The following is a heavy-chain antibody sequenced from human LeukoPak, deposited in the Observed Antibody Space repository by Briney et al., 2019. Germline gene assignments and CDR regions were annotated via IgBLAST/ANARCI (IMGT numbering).Heavy chain of an antibody. J-gene: IGHJ3*02. V-gene: IGHV1-2*02. CDR2: INPNSGGT. CDR1: GYTFTGYY. D-gene: IGHD2-15*01. Sequence: ASVKVSCKASGYTFTGYYMHWVRQAPGQGLEWMGWINPNSGGTHYAQKFQGRVTMTRDTSISTAYMELCRLRSDDTAVYYCARRGYCSGGSCYGDAFDIWGQGTMVTVSP. CDR3: ARRGYCSGGSCYGDAFDI.